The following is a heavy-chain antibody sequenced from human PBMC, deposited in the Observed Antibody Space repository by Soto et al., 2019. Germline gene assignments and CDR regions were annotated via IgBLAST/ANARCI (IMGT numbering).Heavy chain of an antibody. D-gene: IGHD3-10*01. CDR2: ISSSGSTA. J-gene: IGHJ4*02. CDR3: TRAAWFPYLSFY. Sequence: GGSRRLSWAASGFTFSRFELHWVRQAPGKGLEWISYISSSGSTAYYASSVEGRFTISRDNANNSVYLQMDSLRAEDTALYYCTRAAWFPYLSFYWGQGALVTVSS. V-gene: IGHV3-48*03. CDR1: GFTFSRFE.